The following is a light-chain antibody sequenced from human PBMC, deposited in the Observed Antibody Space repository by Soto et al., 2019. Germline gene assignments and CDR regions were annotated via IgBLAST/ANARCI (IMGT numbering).Light chain of an antibody. Sequence: QSALTQPASVSGSPGQSITISCTGTSSDIGGYDFVSWYQHHPGRAPKLMIYDVTNRPSGVSNRFSGSKSGNTASLTISGLRAEDEADYYCTSYMSTTSSTTPYVFGSGTKVTVL. J-gene: IGLJ1*01. V-gene: IGLV2-14*03. CDR3: TSYMSTTSSTTPYV. CDR2: DVT. CDR1: SSDIGGYDF.